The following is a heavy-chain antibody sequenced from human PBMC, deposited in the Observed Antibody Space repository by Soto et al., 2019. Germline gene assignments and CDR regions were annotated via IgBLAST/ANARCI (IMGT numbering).Heavy chain of an antibody. J-gene: IGHJ4*02. CDR1: GFTFSSYA. CDR2: ISGGGETT. Sequence: EVQLLESGGGLVQPGGSLRLSCAASGFTFSSYAMWWVRQAPGKGLECVSAISGGGETTYYADSVKGRFTISSDNTKNPQHLQLNRFRDDDTDVYHCDFNSGSGSSYFDYWGQGHLVTVSP. D-gene: IGHD3-10*01. V-gene: IGHV3-23*01. CDR3: DFNSGSGSSYFDY.